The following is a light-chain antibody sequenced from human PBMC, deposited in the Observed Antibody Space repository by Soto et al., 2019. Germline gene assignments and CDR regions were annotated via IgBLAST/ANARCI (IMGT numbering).Light chain of an antibody. J-gene: IGLJ1*01. Sequence: QSVLTQPPSVSAAPGQKVTISCSGSASNIGNNYVSWFQQLPGTAPKLLIYENDKRPSGIPDRFSGSTSGTSATLGITGLQTGDEADYYCGTWDSSLNGYVFANGTKVTVL. CDR2: END. CDR3: GTWDSSLNGYV. V-gene: IGLV1-51*02. CDR1: ASNIGNNY.